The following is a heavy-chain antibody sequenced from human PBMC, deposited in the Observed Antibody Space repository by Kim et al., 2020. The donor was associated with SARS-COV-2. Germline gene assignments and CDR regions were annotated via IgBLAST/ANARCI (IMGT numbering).Heavy chain of an antibody. CDR2: IYYSGST. Sequence: SETLSLTCTVSGGSISSYYWSWIRQPPGKGLEWIGYIYYSGSTNYNPSLKSRVTISVDTSKNQFSLKLSSVTAADTAVYYCAGSMAGYYDSSGSAFDIWGHGTRVTGSS. CDR1: GGSISSYY. D-gene: IGHD3-22*01. CDR3: AGSMAGYYDSSGSAFDI. J-gene: IGHJ3*02. V-gene: IGHV4-59*01.